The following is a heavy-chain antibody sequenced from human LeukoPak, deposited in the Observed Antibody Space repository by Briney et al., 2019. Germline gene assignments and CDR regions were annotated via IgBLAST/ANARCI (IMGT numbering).Heavy chain of an antibody. CDR1: GESFSGYY. Sequence: PSETLSLTCAVYGESFSGYYWSWIRQPPGKGLEWIGEMSQSGSTNYNPSLKSRVTISVDTSKNQFSLNLSSVTAADTAVYYCARGGYYGSGNDFRFDPWGQGTLVTVSS. D-gene: IGHD3-10*01. CDR3: ARGGYYGSGNDFRFDP. V-gene: IGHV4-34*01. J-gene: IGHJ5*02. CDR2: MSQSGST.